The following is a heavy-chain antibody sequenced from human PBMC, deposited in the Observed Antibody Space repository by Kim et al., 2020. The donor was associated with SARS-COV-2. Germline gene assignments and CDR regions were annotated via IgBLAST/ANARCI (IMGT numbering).Heavy chain of an antibody. CDR2: ISGGAGNK. J-gene: IGHJ6*01. D-gene: IGHD2-21*01. V-gene: IGHV3-23*01. CDR1: GVTFDTYS. Sequence: GGSLRLSCVASGVTFDTYSMSWVRQAPGKGLEWVSAISGGAGNKFYADFVRGRFTISRDNSKNTLYLQMNSLRDEDTALYYCAKMVIMDGYNYFYYYAM. CDR3: AKMVIMDGYNYFYYYAM.